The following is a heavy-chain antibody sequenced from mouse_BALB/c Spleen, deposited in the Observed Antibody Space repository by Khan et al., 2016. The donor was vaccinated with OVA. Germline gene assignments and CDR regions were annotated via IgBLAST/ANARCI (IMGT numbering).Heavy chain of an antibody. D-gene: IGHD1-1*01. V-gene: IGHV2-2*02. CDR3: ARNWGTVVATDWYFDV. CDR1: GFSLTSYG. Sequence: QVQLKQSGPGLVQPSQSLSITCTVSGFSLTSYGVHWVRQSPGKGLEWLGVIWSGGSTDYNAAFISRLSISKDNSKSQVFFKMNSLQANDTAIYYCARNWGTVVATDWYFDVWGAGTTVTVSS. J-gene: IGHJ1*01. CDR2: IWSGGST.